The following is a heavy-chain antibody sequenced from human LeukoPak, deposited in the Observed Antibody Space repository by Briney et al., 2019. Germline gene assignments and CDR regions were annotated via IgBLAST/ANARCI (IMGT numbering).Heavy chain of an antibody. D-gene: IGHD3-16*01. Sequence: GGSLRLSCAASGFTFSSYGMHWVRQAPGKGLEWVAFIRYDGSNKYYADSVKGRFTISRDNSKNTLYLQMNSLRAEDTAVYYCAKDNLDGLFWGHFDYWGQGTLVTVSS. CDR3: AKDNLDGLFWGHFDY. CDR2: IRYDGSNK. V-gene: IGHV3-30*02. J-gene: IGHJ4*02. CDR1: GFTFSSYG.